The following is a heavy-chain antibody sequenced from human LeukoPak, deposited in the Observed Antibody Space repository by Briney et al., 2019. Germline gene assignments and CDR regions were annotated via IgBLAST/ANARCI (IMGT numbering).Heavy chain of an antibody. CDR2: INWNCGIT. J-gene: IGHJ3*02. CDR1: GFTFDDYG. CDR3: ARGVYYYDSSGPAAFDI. Sequence: GRSLRLSCAASGFTFDDYGMSWVRQVPGKGLEWVSGINWNCGITGYADSVKGRFTISRDNAKNSLYLQMNSLRAEDTAVYYCARGVYYYDSSGPAAFDIWGQGTMVTVSS. V-gene: IGHV3-20*04. D-gene: IGHD3-22*01.